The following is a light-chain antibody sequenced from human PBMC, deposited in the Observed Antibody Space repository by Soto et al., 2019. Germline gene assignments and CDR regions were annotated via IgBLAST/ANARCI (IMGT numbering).Light chain of an antibody. V-gene: IGLV2-14*01. CDR1: SSDVGNNNH. J-gene: IGLJ3*02. CDR3: SSYTSSNTGV. CDR2: AVS. Sequence: QSALTQPASVSGSPGQSIAISCSGTSSDVGNNNHVCWYQQNPGKAPKLMIFAVSNRPSGVSDRFSGSKSGNTASLTISVLQAEDEADYYFSSYTSSNTGVFGGGTQLTVL.